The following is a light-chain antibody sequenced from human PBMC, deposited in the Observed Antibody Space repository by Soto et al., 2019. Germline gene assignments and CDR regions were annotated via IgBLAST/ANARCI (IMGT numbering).Light chain of an antibody. V-gene: IGKV1-5*01. CDR3: QQYSSYSRT. Sequence: DIQMTQSPSSLSASVGDRVTITCRASQSIGRWLAWYQQKPGKAPELLIYDASSLESGVPSRFTGSGSGTEFTLSISSLQPDDFATYYCQQYSSYSRTFGQGTKVDIK. J-gene: IGKJ2*01. CDR2: DAS. CDR1: QSIGRW.